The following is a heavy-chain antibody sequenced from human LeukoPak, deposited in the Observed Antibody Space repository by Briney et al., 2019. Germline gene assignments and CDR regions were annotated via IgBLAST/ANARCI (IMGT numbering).Heavy chain of an antibody. V-gene: IGHV3-7*05. D-gene: IGHD2-15*01. CDR2: IKHDGSEK. CDR1: GFTFSSDW. CDR3: ARDWGVIPTAITCSANSCYSRFAY. J-gene: IGHJ4*02. Sequence: PGGSLRLSCAASGFTFSSDWMSWVRQAPGRGLEWVANIKHDGSEKYYVDSVKGRFTFSRDNAKNSLYPQLNRLRAEATAVYYCARDWGVIPTAITCSANSCYSRFAYWGQGPLVTVSS.